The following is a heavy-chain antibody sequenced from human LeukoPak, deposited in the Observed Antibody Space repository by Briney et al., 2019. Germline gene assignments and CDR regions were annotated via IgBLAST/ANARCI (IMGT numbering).Heavy chain of an antibody. CDR2: IKQDGSEK. CDR3: AKDPGYNYGNYFDY. V-gene: IGHV3-7*03. J-gene: IGHJ4*02. CDR1: GFTFSSYW. D-gene: IGHD5-18*01. Sequence: PGGSLRLSCAASGFTFSSYWMSWVRQAPGKGLEWVANIKQDGSEKYYVDSVKGRFTISRDNAKNSLYLQMNSLRAEDTALYYCAKDPGYNYGNYFDYWGQGTLVTVSS.